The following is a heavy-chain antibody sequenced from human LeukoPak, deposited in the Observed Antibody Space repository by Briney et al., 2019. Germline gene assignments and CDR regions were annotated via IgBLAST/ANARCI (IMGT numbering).Heavy chain of an antibody. V-gene: IGHV3-23*01. CDR3: AKGQITMVRGLQGFDY. Sequence: GGSLRLSCAASGFTFSSYAMSWVRQAPGKGLEWVSAISGSGGSTYYADSVKGRFTISRDNSKNTLYLQMNSLRAEDTAVYYCAKGQITMVRGLQGFDYWGQGTLVTVSS. J-gene: IGHJ4*02. D-gene: IGHD3-10*01. CDR1: GFTFSSYA. CDR2: ISGSGGST.